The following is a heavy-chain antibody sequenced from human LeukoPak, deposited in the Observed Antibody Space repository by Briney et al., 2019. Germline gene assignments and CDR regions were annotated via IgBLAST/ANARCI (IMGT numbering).Heavy chain of an antibody. Sequence: PSETLSLTCTVSGGSISSSNYYWAWIRQPPGKGLEWIGSIYYSEKTYYNPSLKSQVSISVDTSKNQFSLKLTSVTAADTAVYYCARLKAYYYDSRGLGYFDYWGQGTLVTVSS. V-gene: IGHV4-39*01. D-gene: IGHD3-22*01. CDR3: ARLKAYYYDSRGLGYFDY. CDR2: IYYSEKT. CDR1: GGSISSSNYY. J-gene: IGHJ4*02.